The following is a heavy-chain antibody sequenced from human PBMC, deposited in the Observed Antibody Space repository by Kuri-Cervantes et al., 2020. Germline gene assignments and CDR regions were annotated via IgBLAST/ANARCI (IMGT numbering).Heavy chain of an antibody. CDR1: GFTFSNYG. D-gene: IGHD6-19*01. Sequence: GGSLRLSCGASGFTFSNYGIYWARQAPGKGLEWVAVISSDGSKRYYGDSVKGRFTISRDNSKNTLYLQMNSLRAEDTAVYYCAIILTAYSSGWFDYWGQGTLVTVSS. CDR2: ISSDGSKR. CDR3: AIILTAYSSGWFDY. J-gene: IGHJ4*02. V-gene: IGHV3-30*03.